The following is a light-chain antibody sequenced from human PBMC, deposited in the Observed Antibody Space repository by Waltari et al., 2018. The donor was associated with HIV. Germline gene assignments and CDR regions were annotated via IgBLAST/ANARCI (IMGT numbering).Light chain of an antibody. CDR3: ATWDDILSGYL. Sequence: QSVPTQPPSASGTPGQRVAISCSGSNSNIGSNFLYWYQQLPGPAPKLLIYKDNQRPSGVPERFSASKSGSSSSLAISGLRSEDEAEYYCATWDDILSGYLFGTGTKVTVL. J-gene: IGLJ1*01. CDR1: NSNIGSNF. CDR2: KDN. V-gene: IGLV1-47*01.